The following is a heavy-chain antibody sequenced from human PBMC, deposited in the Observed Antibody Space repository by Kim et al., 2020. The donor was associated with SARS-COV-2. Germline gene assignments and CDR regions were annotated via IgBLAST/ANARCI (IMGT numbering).Heavy chain of an antibody. CDR2: ISYDGSNK. Sequence: GGSLRLSCAASGFTFSSYAMHWVRQAPGKGLEWVAVISYDGSNKYYADSVKGRFTISRDNSKNTLYLQMNSLRAEDTAVYYCAREYYDYVWGSYPRNYY. J-gene: IGHJ6*01. CDR1: GFTFSSYA. V-gene: IGHV3-30*04. CDR3: AREYYDYVWGSYPRNYY. D-gene: IGHD3-16*02.